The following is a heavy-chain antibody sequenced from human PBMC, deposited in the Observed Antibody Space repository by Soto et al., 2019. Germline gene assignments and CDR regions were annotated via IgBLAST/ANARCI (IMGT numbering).Heavy chain of an antibody. CDR2: INDRGST. D-gene: IGHD2-2*01. V-gene: IGHV4-34*01. CDR1: GGSFSDYY. J-gene: IGHJ6*04. CDR3: ARGRGKCSGTNCFSPRYYNSMVMDV. Sequence: SETLSLTCAVYGGSFSDYYWSWIRQPPGKGLEWIGEINDRGSTNYNPSLESRLTMSVDTSKNQFSLKLRSVTVEDTALSYCARGRGKCSGTNCFSPRYYNSMVMDVWGEGTTVTVSS.